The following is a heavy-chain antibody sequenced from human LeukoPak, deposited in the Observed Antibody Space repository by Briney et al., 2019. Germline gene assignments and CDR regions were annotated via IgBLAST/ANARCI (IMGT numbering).Heavy chain of an antibody. V-gene: IGHV3-23*01. CDR3: AKDLAARPDY. D-gene: IGHD6-13*01. CDR2: ISGSGGST. CDR1: GFTFSSYS. Sequence: PGGSLRLSCAASGFTFSSYSMSWVRQAPGKGLEWVSAISGSGGSTYYADSVKGRFTISSDNSKNTLYLQMNSLRAEDTAVYYCAKDLAARPDYWGQGTLVTVSS. J-gene: IGHJ4*02.